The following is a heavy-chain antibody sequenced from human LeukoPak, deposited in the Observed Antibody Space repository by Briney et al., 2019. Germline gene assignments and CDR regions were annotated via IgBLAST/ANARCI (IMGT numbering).Heavy chain of an antibody. Sequence: PGESLKISCKGSGYTFTYYWIGWVRQMPGKGLEWMGIIYHDDSDPRYSPSFQGQVTISVDKSISTAYLEWSSLEASDTAIYYCARKSYSASWHYFDYWGQGTLVTVSS. J-gene: IGHJ4*02. CDR2: IYHDDSDP. D-gene: IGHD6-13*01. CDR3: ARKSYSASWHYFDY. CDR1: GYTFTYYW. V-gene: IGHV5-51*01.